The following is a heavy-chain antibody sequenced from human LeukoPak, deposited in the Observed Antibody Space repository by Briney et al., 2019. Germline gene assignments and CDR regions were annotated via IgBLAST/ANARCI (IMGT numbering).Heavy chain of an antibody. CDR2: ISSSSSYI. J-gene: IGHJ6*02. V-gene: IGHV3-21*01. Sequence: GGSLRLSCAAFGFTFSSYSMNWVRQAPGKGLEWVSSISSSSSYIYYADSVKGRFTISRDNSKNTLYLQMNSLRAEDTAVYYCARITAAGYGPYYYYGMDVWGQGTTVTVSS. CDR3: ARITAAGYGPYYYYGMDV. CDR1: GFTFSSYS. D-gene: IGHD6-13*01.